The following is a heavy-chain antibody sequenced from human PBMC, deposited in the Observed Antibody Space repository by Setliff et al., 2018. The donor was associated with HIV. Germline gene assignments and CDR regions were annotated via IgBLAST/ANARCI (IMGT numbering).Heavy chain of an antibody. CDR2: IKNRPAGGTT. CDR1: GFTFSDVW. J-gene: IGHJ4*02. V-gene: IGHV3-15*01. CDR3: SINSPLSS. D-gene: IGHD6-6*01. Sequence: PGGSLRLSCAASGFTFSDVWVNWVRQAPGRGLEWVGRIKNRPAGGTTEYAAPVKGRFTISRDDSKNIAYLQMNSLKIEDTALYFCSINSPLSSWGQGTLVTVSS.